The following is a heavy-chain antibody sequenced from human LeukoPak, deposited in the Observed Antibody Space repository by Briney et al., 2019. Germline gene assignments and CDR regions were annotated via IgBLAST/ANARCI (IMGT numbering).Heavy chain of an antibody. CDR2: ISYDGSNK. Sequence: PGGSLRLSCAASGFTFSSYGMHWVRQAPGKGLEWVAVISYDGSNKYYADSVKGRFTISRDNSKNTLYLQMNSLRAEDTAVYYCAKGGSRYYYGSGRSHFDYWGQGTLVTVSS. V-gene: IGHV3-30*18. D-gene: IGHD3-10*01. CDR1: GFTFSSYG. J-gene: IGHJ4*02. CDR3: AKGGSRYYYGSGRSHFDY.